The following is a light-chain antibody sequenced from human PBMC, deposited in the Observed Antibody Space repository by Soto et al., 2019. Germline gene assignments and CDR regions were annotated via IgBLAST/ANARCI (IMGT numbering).Light chain of an antibody. J-gene: IGKJ2*01. CDR2: TAS. CDR1: HDINTW. CDR3: QHYTTYPYT. Sequence: IQMTQSPSTLSASVGDRVTITCRASHDINTWLAWYQQKPGKAPKLLIFTASHLESEVPSRCSGSGSGTDFTLTISSMQPDASATYYCQHYTTYPYTFGQGTKLEIK. V-gene: IGKV1-5*03.